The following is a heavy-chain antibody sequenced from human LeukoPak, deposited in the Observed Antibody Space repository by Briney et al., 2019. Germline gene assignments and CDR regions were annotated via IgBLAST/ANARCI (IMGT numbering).Heavy chain of an antibody. CDR1: GFIFNNFG. CDR2: ISNDGGGT. Sequence: GGSLRLSCTASGFIFNNFGLMWVRQAPGKGLEWVSAISNDGGGTTYADFVKGRFTISRDNSKNTLFLQMNSLRAEDTAVYYCAKGSSGYFADLWGQGTLVTVSS. D-gene: IGHD3-22*01. V-gene: IGHV3-23*01. J-gene: IGHJ5*02. CDR3: AKGSSGYFADL.